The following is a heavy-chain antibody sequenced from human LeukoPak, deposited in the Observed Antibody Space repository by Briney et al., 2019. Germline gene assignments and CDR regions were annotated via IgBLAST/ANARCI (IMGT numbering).Heavy chain of an antibody. J-gene: IGHJ4*02. Sequence: GASVKVSCKAAGYTFTIYYMRFVRQAAGQGLEWRGIINPSGGSTSYAQKVQGSVTMTRDTSTSTVYMELSSLRSEDTAVYYCARDADTAMGVQESNYFDYWGQGTLVTVSS. CDR1: GYTFTIYY. CDR2: INPSGGST. D-gene: IGHD5-18*01. V-gene: IGHV1-46*01. CDR3: ARDADTAMGVQESNYFDY.